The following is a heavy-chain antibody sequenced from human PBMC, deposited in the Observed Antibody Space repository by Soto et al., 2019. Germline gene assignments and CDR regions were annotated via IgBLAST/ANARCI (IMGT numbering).Heavy chain of an antibody. CDR1: GGSISRSSSY. V-gene: IGHV4-39*01. CDR2: IYSGST. D-gene: IGHD6-13*01. CDR3: ATTRGIAVGGSFDY. J-gene: IGHJ4*02. Sequence: SETLSLTSTVSGGSISRSSSYWGWIRQPPGKGLEWFGTIYSGSTYYNPSLKSRVTISVDTSKNQFSLKLSSVAAADTAIYFCATTRGIAVGGSFDYWGQGTLVTVSS.